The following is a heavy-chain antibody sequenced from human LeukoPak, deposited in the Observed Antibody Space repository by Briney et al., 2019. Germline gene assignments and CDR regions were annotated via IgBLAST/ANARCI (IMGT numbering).Heavy chain of an antibody. Sequence: SETLSLTCTVSGGSIGSYYWSWLRQPPGKGLEWIGCVEYSGSTNYNPSLKSRVTISVDTSKNQFSLKLNSVTAADTAVYYCARVRRSSGSLDAFDIWGRGKRCTVSS. CDR1: GGSIGSYY. D-gene: IGHD1-26*01. CDR3: ARVRRSSGSLDAFDI. V-gene: IGHV4-59*01. J-gene: IGHJ3*02. CDR2: VEYSGST.